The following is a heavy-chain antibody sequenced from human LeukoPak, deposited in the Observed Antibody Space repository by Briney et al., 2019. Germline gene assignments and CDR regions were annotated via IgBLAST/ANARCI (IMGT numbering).Heavy chain of an antibody. CDR1: GGSFSGYY. Sequence: SETLSLTCAVYGGSFSGYYWSWIRQPPGKGLEWIGEINHSGSTNYNPSLTSRVTISVDTSKNQFALKLSSVTAADTAVYYCARGLAAAGFDPWGQGTLVTVSS. CDR3: ARGLAAAGFDP. CDR2: INHSGST. D-gene: IGHD6-13*01. V-gene: IGHV4-34*01. J-gene: IGHJ5*02.